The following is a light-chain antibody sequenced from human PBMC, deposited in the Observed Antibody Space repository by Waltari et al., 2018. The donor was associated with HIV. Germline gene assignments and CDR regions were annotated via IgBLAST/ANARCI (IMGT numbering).Light chain of an antibody. CDR2: AKN. CDR1: SSHIGDFS. Sequence: QSVLTQPLSASGTPGQRVTISCSGSSSHIGDFSVSWYQHLPGAAPKLLIYAKNRRPAGVPDRFTGSRSGTSAALALSGLRSEDEAVYSGAFWDDSLRGGVFGGGTKLTVL. J-gene: IGLJ3*02. V-gene: IGLV1-47*01. CDR3: AFWDDSLRGGV.